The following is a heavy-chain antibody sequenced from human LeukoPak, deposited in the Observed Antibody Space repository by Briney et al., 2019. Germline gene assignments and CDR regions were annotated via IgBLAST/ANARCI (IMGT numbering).Heavy chain of an antibody. D-gene: IGHD1-26*01. Sequence: ASVKVSCKASGYRITNYVINWVRQAPGQGLEWMGWIDTNTGNSTYAQGFTGRFVFSLDTSVTTTYLQINSLKAGDTAVYYCARDRGLLDGLLLDYWGQGTLVTVSS. V-gene: IGHV7-4-1*02. J-gene: IGHJ4*02. CDR2: IDTNTGNS. CDR3: ARDRGLLDGLLLDY. CDR1: GYRITNYV.